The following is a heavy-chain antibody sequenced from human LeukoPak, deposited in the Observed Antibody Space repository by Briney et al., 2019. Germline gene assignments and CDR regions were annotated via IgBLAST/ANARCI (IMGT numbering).Heavy chain of an antibody. CDR2: INPNSGGT. Sequence: ASVKVSFKASGYTFTGYYVHWVRQAPGQGLEWVGWINPNSGGTNYAQNFQDRVTMTRDTSISTAYMEQSRLRSDDTAVYYCARAGQQLVNDAFDIWGQGTMVTVSS. CDR1: GYTFTGYY. CDR3: ARAGQQLVNDAFDI. V-gene: IGHV1-2*02. J-gene: IGHJ3*02. D-gene: IGHD6-13*01.